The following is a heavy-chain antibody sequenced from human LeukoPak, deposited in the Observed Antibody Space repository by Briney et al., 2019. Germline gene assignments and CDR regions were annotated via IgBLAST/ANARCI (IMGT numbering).Heavy chain of an antibody. CDR2: IYTSEST. J-gene: IGHJ3*02. Sequence: SETLSLTCTVSGDSISSGSYYWSWIRQPAGKGLEWIGRIYTSESTNYNPSLKSRVTISADTSKNQFSLKLSSVTAADTAVYYCARGGEPLAFDIWGQGTMVTVSS. D-gene: IGHD1-14*01. CDR1: GDSISSGSYY. V-gene: IGHV4-61*02. CDR3: ARGGEPLAFDI.